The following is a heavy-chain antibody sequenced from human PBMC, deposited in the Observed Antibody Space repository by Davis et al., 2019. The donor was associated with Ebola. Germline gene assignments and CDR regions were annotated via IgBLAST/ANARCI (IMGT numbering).Heavy chain of an antibody. CDR2: IYYSGIT. V-gene: IGHV4-39*01. J-gene: IGHJ5*02. Sequence: SETLSLTCTVSGGSIISSSSYWGWIRQPPRKGLEWIGSIYYSGITYYNPSLTSRVTISVDTSKNQFSLKLRSVTAADTAVYYCARQGWSGYSLRHWLDPWGRGTLVTSPQ. CDR3: ARQGWSGYSLRHWLDP. D-gene: IGHD3-3*01. CDR1: GGSIISSSSY.